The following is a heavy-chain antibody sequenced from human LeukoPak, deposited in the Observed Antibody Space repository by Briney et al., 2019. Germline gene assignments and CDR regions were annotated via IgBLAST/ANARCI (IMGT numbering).Heavy chain of an antibody. CDR1: GGSISSYY. Sequence: SETLSLTCTVSGGSISSYYWSWIRQPAGKGLEWIGRIYTSGSTNYNPSLKSRVTMSVDTSKNQFSLKLNSVAAADTAVYYCARDSVTRAFDYWGQGTLVTVSS. CDR2: IYTSGST. CDR3: ARDSVTRAFDY. V-gene: IGHV4-4*07. J-gene: IGHJ4*02. D-gene: IGHD4-23*01.